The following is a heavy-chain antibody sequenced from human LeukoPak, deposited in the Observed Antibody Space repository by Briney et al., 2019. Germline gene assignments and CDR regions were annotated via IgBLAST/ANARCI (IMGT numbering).Heavy chain of an antibody. CDR1: GFTFSSYA. CDR2: ISGSGGST. D-gene: IGHD5-18*01. CDR3: AKDSLYSYGLAHFDY. Sequence: PGGSLRLSCAASGFTFSSYAMSWVRQAPGKGLEWVSAISGSGGSTYYADSVKGRFTISRDNSKNTLYLQMNSLRAEDTAVYYCAKDSLYSYGLAHFDYWGQGTLVTVSS. V-gene: IGHV3-23*01. J-gene: IGHJ4*02.